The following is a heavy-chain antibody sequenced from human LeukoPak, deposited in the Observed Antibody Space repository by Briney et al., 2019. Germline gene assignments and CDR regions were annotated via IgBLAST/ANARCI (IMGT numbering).Heavy chain of an antibody. CDR2: IIPILGIA. CDR3: ARDFWDVVVPAAHFDY. Sequence: PVKVSCKASGGTFSSYATSWVRQAPGQGLEWMGRIIPILGIANYAQKFQGRVTITADKSTSTAYMELSSLRSEDTAVYYCARDFWDVVVPAAHFDYWGQGTLVTVSS. D-gene: IGHD2-2*01. CDR1: GGTFSSYA. J-gene: IGHJ4*02. V-gene: IGHV1-69*04.